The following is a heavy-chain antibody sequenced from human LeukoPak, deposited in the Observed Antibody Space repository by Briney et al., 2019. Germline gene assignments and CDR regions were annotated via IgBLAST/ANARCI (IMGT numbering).Heavy chain of an antibody. CDR1: GFTFSSYA. CDR3: ARARSTTVTTSWGY. D-gene: IGHD4-17*01. V-gene: IGHV3-30-3*01. Sequence: GGSLRLSCAASGFTFSSYAMHWVRQAPGKGLEWVAVISYDGSNKYYADSVKGRFTISRDNSKNTLYLRMNSLRAEDTAVYYCARARSTTVTTSWGYWGQGTLVTVSS. J-gene: IGHJ4*02. CDR2: ISYDGSNK.